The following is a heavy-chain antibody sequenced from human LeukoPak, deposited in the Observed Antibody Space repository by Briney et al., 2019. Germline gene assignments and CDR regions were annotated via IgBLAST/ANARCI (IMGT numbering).Heavy chain of an antibody. J-gene: IGHJ3*02. CDR2: INPKSGGT. D-gene: IGHD6-13*01. Sequence: GASVKVSCKASAYTFADYYMHWVRQAPGQGLEWMGWINPKSGGTNYAQKFQDRVSMTRDTSISTAYMELSRLRSDDTAVYYCARCSQLYSRSCHGAFDIWGQGTMVTVSS. CDR3: ARCSQLYSRSCHGAFDI. V-gene: IGHV1-2*02. CDR1: AYTFADYY.